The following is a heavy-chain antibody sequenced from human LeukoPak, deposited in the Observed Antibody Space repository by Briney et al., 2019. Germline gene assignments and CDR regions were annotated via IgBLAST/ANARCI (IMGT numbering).Heavy chain of an antibody. D-gene: IGHD5-12*01. CDR2: IYHSGRT. Sequence: PSETLSLTCTVSGYSISSGYYWGWIRQPPGKGLEWIGSIYHSGRTFYNPSLKSRVTISVDTSKNQFSLKLTSVTAADTAVYYCARVSSVWIKDYYYYMDVWGKGTTVIVSS. J-gene: IGHJ6*03. CDR1: GYSISSGYY. V-gene: IGHV4-38-2*02. CDR3: ARVSSVWIKDYYYYMDV.